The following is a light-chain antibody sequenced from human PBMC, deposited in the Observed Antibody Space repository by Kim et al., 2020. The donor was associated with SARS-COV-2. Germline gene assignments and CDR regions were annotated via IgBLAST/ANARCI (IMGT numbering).Light chain of an antibody. CDR3: QQYYNYPLT. V-gene: IGKV1-16*02. J-gene: IGKJ4*01. Sequence: ASVGDRVTITCRASQGITTSLAWFQQKPGKEPKSLIYAASNLQSGVPSKFSGSGSGTDFTLTINTLQPEDFATYYCQQYYNYPLTFGGGTKVDIK. CDR1: QGITTS. CDR2: AAS.